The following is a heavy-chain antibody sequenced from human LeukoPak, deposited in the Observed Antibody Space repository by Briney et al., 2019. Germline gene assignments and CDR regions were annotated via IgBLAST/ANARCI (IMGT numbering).Heavy chain of an antibody. CDR2: ISAYNGNT. J-gene: IGHJ6*02. CDR1: GDTFTNYD. D-gene: IGHD3-9*01. Sequence: ASVKVSCKASGDTFTNYDINWVRQAPGQGLEWMGWISAYNGNTNYAQKLQGRVTMTTDTSTSTAYMELRSLRSDDTAVYYCAREGYDILTGPYYYYGMDVWGQGTTVTVSS. V-gene: IGHV1-18*01. CDR3: AREGYDILTGPYYYYGMDV.